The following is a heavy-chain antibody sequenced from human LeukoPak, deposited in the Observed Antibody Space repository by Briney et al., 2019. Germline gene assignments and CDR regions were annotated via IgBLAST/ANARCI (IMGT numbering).Heavy chain of an antibody. CDR2: INHSGST. D-gene: IGHD3-22*01. J-gene: IGHJ5*02. V-gene: IGHV4-34*01. CDR1: GGSFSGYY. CDR3: ARGRNGNSYYYDSSGPTPFDP. Sequence: SETLPLTCAVYGGSFSGYYWSWIRQPPGKGLEWIGEINHSGSTNYNPSLKSRVTISVDTSKNQFSLKLSSVTAADTAVYYCARGRNGNSYYYDSSGPTPFDPWGQGTLVTVSS.